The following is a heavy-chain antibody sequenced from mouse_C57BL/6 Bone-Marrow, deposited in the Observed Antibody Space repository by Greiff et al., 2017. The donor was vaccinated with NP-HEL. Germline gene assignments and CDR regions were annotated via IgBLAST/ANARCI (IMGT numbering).Heavy chain of an antibody. J-gene: IGHJ2*01. CDR1: GFSFNTYA. D-gene: IGHD2-1*01. Sequence: EVQLVESGGGLVQPKGSLKLSCAASGFSFNTYAMNWVRQAPGKGLEWVARIRSKSNNYATYYADSVKDSFTISRDDSESMLYLQMNNLKTEDTAMYYCVRHESYGNYLDDWGQGTTLTVSS. CDR3: VRHESYGNYLDD. CDR2: IRSKSNNYAT. V-gene: IGHV10-1*01.